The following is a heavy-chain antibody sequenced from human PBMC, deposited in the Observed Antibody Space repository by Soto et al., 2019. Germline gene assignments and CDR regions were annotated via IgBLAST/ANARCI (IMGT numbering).Heavy chain of an antibody. CDR1: GYTFSSYG. CDR3: AKDSDGGFPSFDY. D-gene: IGHD2-15*01. CDR2: ISYDGSNK. J-gene: IGHJ4*02. Sequence: SCKASGYTFSSYGMHWVRQAPGKGLEWVAVISYDGSNKYYADSVKGRFTISRDNSKNTLYLQMNSLRAEDTAVYYCAKDSDGGFPSFDYWGQGTLVTVSS. V-gene: IGHV3-30*18.